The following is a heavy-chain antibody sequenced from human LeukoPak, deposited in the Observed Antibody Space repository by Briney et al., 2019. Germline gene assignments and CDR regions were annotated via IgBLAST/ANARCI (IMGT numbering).Heavy chain of an antibody. CDR1: GFTFNKYA. Sequence: GSLRLSCAASGFTFNKYAMSWVRQAPGKGLEWVSGISGSGGSTYYADSVKGRFTISRDNSKNTLYLQMNSLRAEDTAVYYCAKDNRDYYDSSVLGYWGQGTLVTVSS. V-gene: IGHV3-23*01. J-gene: IGHJ4*02. CDR3: AKDNRDYYDSSVLGY. D-gene: IGHD3-22*01. CDR2: ISGSGGST.